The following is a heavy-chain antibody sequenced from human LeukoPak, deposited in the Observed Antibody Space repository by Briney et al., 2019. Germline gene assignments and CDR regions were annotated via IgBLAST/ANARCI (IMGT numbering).Heavy chain of an antibody. V-gene: IGHV3-48*03. CDR2: ISVSGSTK. CDR3: ARGAWDH. CDR1: GFNFFDYE. Sequence: PGGSLRHSCAASGFNFFDYEMNWVRQAPGKGLEWVSYISVSGSTKYCLDSVKGRFTISRDNAKNSLYLQMNSLRGEDTAVYYCARGAWDHWGPGTLVTVSS. J-gene: IGHJ4*02.